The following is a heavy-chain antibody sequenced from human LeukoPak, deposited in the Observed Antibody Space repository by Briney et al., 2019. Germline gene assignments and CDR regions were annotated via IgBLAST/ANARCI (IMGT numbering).Heavy chain of an antibody. Sequence: LPGGSLRLSCAASGFTFSSYAMSWVRQAPGKGLEWVSAISGSGGSTYYADSVKGRFTISRDNSKNTLYLQMNSLRAEDTAVYYCAKRHRIMGAHAIWYFDLWGRGTLVTVSS. CDR2: ISGSGGST. CDR1: GFTFSSYA. J-gene: IGHJ2*01. CDR3: AKRHRIMGAHAIWYFDL. V-gene: IGHV3-23*01. D-gene: IGHD2-8*01.